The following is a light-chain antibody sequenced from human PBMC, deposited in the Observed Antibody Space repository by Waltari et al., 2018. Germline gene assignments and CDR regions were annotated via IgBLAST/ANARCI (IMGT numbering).Light chain of an antibody. V-gene: IGLV1-47*01. CDR3: AAWDDSLSVGV. CDR1: SSNIGSNY. CDR2: RND. Sequence: QSVLTQPPSASGTPGQRVTISCSGSSSNIGSNYVYWYQQLPGTAPNVLIYRNDQRPSGVPDRFSGSKSGTSASLAISGLRSEDEADYYCAAWDDSLSVGVFGGGTKLTVL. J-gene: IGLJ3*02.